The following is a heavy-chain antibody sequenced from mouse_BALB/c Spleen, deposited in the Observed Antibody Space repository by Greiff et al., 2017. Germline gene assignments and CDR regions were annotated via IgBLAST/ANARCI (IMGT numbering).Heavy chain of an antibody. CDR1: GFTFTDYY. Sequence: EVKLVESGGGLVQPGGSLRLSCATSGFTFTDYYMSWVRQPPGKALEWLGFIRNKANGYTTEYSASVKGRFTISRDNSQSILYLQMNTLRAEDSATYYYARDIHDLLWFYWHFDVWGAGTTVTVAS. J-gene: IGHJ1*01. CDR3: ARDIHDLLWFYWHFDV. CDR2: IRNKANGYTT. D-gene: IGHD2-2*01. V-gene: IGHV7-3*02.